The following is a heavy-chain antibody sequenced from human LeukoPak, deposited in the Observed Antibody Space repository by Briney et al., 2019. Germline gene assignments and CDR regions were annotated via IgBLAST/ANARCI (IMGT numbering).Heavy chain of an antibody. J-gene: IGHJ4*02. CDR1: GYSISSGYY. Sequence: SETLSLTCTVSGYSISSGYYWGWIRQPPGKGLEWIGSIHHSGSTYYNPSLKSRVTISVDTSKNQFSLKLSSVTAADTAVYYCARGGGLGRRDGNNDYWGQGTLVTVSS. D-gene: IGHD5-24*01. CDR3: ARGGGLGRRDGNNDY. V-gene: IGHV4-38-2*02. CDR2: IHHSGST.